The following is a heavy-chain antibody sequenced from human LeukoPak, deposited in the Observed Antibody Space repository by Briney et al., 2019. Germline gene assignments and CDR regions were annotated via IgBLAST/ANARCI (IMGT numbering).Heavy chain of an antibody. J-gene: IGHJ4*02. CDR2: ISGSGGST. CDR3: AKDQPVNYDSSGYFGY. D-gene: IGHD3-22*01. CDR1: GFTFSSYA. Sequence: GGSLRLSCAASGFTFSSYAMSWVRQAPGKGLEWVSAISGSGGSTYYADSVKGRFTISRDNSKNTLYLQMNSLRAEDTAVYYCAKDQPVNYDSSGYFGYWGQGTLVTVSS. V-gene: IGHV3-23*01.